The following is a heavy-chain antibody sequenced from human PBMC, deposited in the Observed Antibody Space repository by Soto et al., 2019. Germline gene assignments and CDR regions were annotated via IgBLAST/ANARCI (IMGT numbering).Heavy chain of an antibody. CDR2: IKSKTDGGTT. D-gene: IGHD2-15*01. Sequence: EVQLVESGGGLVKPGGSLRLSCAASGFTFSNAWMSWVRQAPGKGLEWVGRIKSKTDGGTTDYAAPVKGRFTISRDDSKNTLYLQMNSLKTEDTAVYYCTTGYCSGGSCSYWGQGTLLTVSS. J-gene: IGHJ4*02. V-gene: IGHV3-15*01. CDR3: TTGYCSGGSCSY. CDR1: GFTFSNAW.